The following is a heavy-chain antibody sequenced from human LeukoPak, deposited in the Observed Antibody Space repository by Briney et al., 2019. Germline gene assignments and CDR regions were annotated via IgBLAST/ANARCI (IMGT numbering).Heavy chain of an antibody. V-gene: IGHV1-46*01. J-gene: IGHJ4*02. CDR1: GGTFSSYA. CDR2: INPSGGST. CDR3: ARWMGRMVGFDY. Sequence: ASVKVSCKASGGTFSSYAISWVRQAPGQGLEWMGIINPSGGSTSYAQKFQGRVTMTRDTSTSTVYMELSSLRSEDTAVYYCARWMGRMVGFDYWGQGTLVTVSS. D-gene: IGHD2-8*01.